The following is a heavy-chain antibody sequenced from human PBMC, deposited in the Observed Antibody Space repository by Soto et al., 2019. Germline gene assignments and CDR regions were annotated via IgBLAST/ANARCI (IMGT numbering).Heavy chain of an antibody. J-gene: IGHJ4*02. CDR1: GFTFSSYW. V-gene: IGHV3-7*01. Sequence: GGSLRLSCAASGFTFSSYWMSWVRQAPGKGLEWVANIKQDGSEKYYVDSVKGRFTISRDNAKNSLYLQMNSLRAEDTAVHYCANLQIAAAGKYYFDYWGQGTLVTVSS. CDR3: ANLQIAAAGKYYFDY. CDR2: IKQDGSEK. D-gene: IGHD6-13*01.